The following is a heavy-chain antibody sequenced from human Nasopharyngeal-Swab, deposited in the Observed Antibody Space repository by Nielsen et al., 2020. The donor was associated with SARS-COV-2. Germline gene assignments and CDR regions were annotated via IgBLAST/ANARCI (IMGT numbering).Heavy chain of an antibody. CDR2: ISGSGGST. CDR1: GFTFSSYA. V-gene: IGHV3-23*01. J-gene: IGHJ4*02. CDR3: AREADLRFDY. D-gene: IGHD3-3*01. Sequence: GESLKISCAASGFTFSSYAMSWVRQAPGKGLEWVSAISGSGGSTYYADSVKGRFTISRDNSKNTLYLQMNSLRAEDTAVYYCAREADLRFDYWGQGTLVTVSS.